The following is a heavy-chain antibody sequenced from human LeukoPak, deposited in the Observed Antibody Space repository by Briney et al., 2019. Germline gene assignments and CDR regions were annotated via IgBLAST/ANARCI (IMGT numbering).Heavy chain of an antibody. CDR3: ARRVGDNWFDP. Sequence: SETLSLTCTVSGGSISSSRYYWGWIRQPPGKGLEWIGRIDYSGSTYYTPSLKSRATISVDTSKTQFSLRLSSVTAADTAVYYCARRVGDNWFDPWGQGTLVTVSS. V-gene: IGHV4-39*01. J-gene: IGHJ5*02. CDR1: GGSISSSRYY. CDR2: IDYSGST.